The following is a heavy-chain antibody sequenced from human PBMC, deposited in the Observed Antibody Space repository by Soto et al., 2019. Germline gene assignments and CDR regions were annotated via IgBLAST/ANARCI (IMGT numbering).Heavy chain of an antibody. CDR1: GGSISSYY. CDR3: AXXSYYSSSFGNDY. V-gene: IGHV4-59*12. CDR2: IYYSGST. Sequence: TXSLTCTVSGGSISSYYWSWIRQPPGKGLEWIGYIYYSGSTNYNPSLKSRVTISVDTSKNQFSLKLSSVTAADTAVYYCAXXSYYSSSFGNDYWGQGTLVTVSS. J-gene: IGHJ4*02. D-gene: IGHD6-6*01.